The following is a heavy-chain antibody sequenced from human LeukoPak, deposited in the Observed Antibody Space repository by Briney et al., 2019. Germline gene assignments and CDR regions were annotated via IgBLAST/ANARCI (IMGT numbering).Heavy chain of an antibody. J-gene: IGHJ4*02. CDR1: EGFISIPNW. V-gene: IGHV4-4*02. Sequence: SETLSLTCCLWEGFISIPNWLNPVRQPPGQGLEWIGEISLSGLTNYNPSLKSRVTMALDKSKNHLSLNLTSATAADTAVYYCSEENRAFSPFGYWGQGTLVTVPS. CDR3: SEENRAFSPFGY. CDR2: ISLSGLT. D-gene: IGHD2/OR15-2a*01.